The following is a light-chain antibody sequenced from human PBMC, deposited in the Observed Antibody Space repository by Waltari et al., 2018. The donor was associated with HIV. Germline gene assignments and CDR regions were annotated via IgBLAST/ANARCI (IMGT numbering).Light chain of an antibody. CDR2: EVS. CDR1: SSDVGSYNL. CDR3: CSYAGSSTFYV. Sequence: QSALPQPASVSGSPGQSIPISCTGTSSDVGSYNLVPWYQQHPGKAPKLMIYEVSKRPSGVSNRFSGSKSGNTASLTISGLQAEDEADYYCCSYAGSSTFYVFGTGTKVTVL. V-gene: IGLV2-23*02. J-gene: IGLJ1*01.